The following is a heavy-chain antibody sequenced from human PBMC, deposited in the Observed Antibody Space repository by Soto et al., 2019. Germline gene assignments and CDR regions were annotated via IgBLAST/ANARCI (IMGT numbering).Heavy chain of an antibody. Sequence: QVQLVESGGGVVQPGRSLRLSCAASGFTFSSYGMHWVRQAPGKGLEWVAVIWYDGSNKYYADSVKGRFIISRDNSKNTLYLQMNSLRAEDTAVYYCARVDTAMVRGAFDIWGQGTMVTVSS. D-gene: IGHD5-18*01. CDR3: ARVDTAMVRGAFDI. V-gene: IGHV3-33*01. J-gene: IGHJ3*02. CDR1: GFTFSSYG. CDR2: IWYDGSNK.